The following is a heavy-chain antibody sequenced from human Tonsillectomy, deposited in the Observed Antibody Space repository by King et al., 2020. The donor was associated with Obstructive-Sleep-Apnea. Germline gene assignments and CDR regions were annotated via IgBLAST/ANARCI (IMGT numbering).Heavy chain of an antibody. CDR3: ARGGGGLIIADAFDV. D-gene: IGHD2-8*01. Sequence: VQLVESGGGLVQPGGSLRLSCSVSEVPGRSNYMSWVRQAPGKGLEWCSVNSGGTTYSADSGKGRFTIARDNSENTVYLQMNSVRAEDTAVYYCARGGGGLIIADAFDVWGQGTMVIVSS. J-gene: IGHJ3*01. V-gene: IGHV3-66*01. CDR2: NSGGTT. CDR1: EVPGRSNY.